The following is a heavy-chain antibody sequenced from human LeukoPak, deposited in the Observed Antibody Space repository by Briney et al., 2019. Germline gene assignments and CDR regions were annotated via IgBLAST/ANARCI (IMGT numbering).Heavy chain of an antibody. V-gene: IGHV4-61*01. Sequence: PSETLSLTCTVSGGSISSSSYYWSWIRQPPGKGLEWIGYIYYSGSTNYNPSLKSRVTISVDTSKNQFPLKLSSVTAADTAVYYCARAAEGIAAAGTGGGEGYYYYYYMDVWGKGTTVTISS. CDR1: GGSISSSSYY. J-gene: IGHJ6*03. CDR2: IYYSGST. CDR3: ARAAEGIAAAGTGGGEGYYYYYYMDV. D-gene: IGHD6-13*01.